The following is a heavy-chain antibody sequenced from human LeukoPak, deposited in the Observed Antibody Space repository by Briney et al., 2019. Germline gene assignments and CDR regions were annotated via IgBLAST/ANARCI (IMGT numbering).Heavy chain of an antibody. CDR2: IKQDGSEK. Sequence: VGSLRLSCAASGFTFSSYWMSWVRQAPGKGLEWVANIKQDGSEKYYVDSVKGRFTISRDNAKNSLYLQMNSLRAEDTAVYYCARADYDYVWGSYRQYYFDYWGQGTLVTVSS. J-gene: IGHJ4*02. CDR1: GFTFSSYW. CDR3: ARADYDYVWGSYRQYYFDY. D-gene: IGHD3-16*02. V-gene: IGHV3-7*01.